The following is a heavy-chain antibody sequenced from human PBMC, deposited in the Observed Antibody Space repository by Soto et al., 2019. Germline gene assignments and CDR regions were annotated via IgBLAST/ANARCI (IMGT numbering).Heavy chain of an antibody. Sequence: ESLKVSLKASGHDFATYWIGRVRQMPGKGLEWMGIIYPGDSDTRYSPSFQGQVTISADKSISTAYLQWSSLKASDTAMYYCARRASITWPFDSWGQGTLVTVSS. V-gene: IGHV5-51*01. D-gene: IGHD6-13*01. J-gene: IGHJ4*02. CDR1: GHDFATYW. CDR2: IYPGDSDT. CDR3: ARRASITWPFDS.